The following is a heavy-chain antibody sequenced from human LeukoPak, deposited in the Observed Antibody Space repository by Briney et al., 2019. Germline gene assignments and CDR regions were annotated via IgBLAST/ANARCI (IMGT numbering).Heavy chain of an antibody. J-gene: IGHJ3*02. Sequence: PSETLSLTCTVSGGSISSSSYYWGWIRQPPGKGLEWIGSIYYNGSTYYNPSLKSRVTISVDTSKNQFSLKLSSVTAADTAVYYCARQQDCRGGSCYAQDAFDIWGQGTMVTVSS. D-gene: IGHD2-15*01. CDR2: IYYNGST. V-gene: IGHV4-39*01. CDR3: ARQQDCRGGSCYAQDAFDI. CDR1: GGSISSSSYY.